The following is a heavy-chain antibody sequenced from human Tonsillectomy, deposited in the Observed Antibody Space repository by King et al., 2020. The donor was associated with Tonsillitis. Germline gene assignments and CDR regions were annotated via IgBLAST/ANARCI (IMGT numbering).Heavy chain of an antibody. CDR2: IYPGDSDT. V-gene: IGHV5-51*01. CDR1: GYSFTSYW. D-gene: IGHD1-26*01. J-gene: IGHJ4*02. CDR3: ARLGPYLGATQTFDY. Sequence: ELQLVQSGAEVKKPGESLKISCKGSGYSFTSYWIGWVRQMPGKGLEWMWIIYPGDSDTRYSPSFQGQVTISADKSISTAYLQWSSLKASDTAMYYCARLGPYLGATQTFDYWGQGTLVTVSS.